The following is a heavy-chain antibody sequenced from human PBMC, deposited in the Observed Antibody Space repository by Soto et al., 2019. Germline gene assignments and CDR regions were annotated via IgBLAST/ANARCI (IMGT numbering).Heavy chain of an antibody. V-gene: IGHV4-59*03. CDR2: ISDSGKT. CDR3: VGGRAIYGEWDYYDY. J-gene: IGHJ4*02. CDR1: GGSIRGYY. D-gene: IGHD3-16*01. Sequence: ETLSLTCTVSGGSIRGYYWTWIRQSPGRGLEWLGFISDSGKTDSDASLKGRLAISLDTSRSQFSLSLTSVTAADTALYYCVGGRAIYGEWDYYDYWGQGALVTVSS.